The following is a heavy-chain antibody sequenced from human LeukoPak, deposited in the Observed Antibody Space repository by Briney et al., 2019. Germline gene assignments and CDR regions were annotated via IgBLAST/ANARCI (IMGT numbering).Heavy chain of an antibody. CDR2: MNTKDGNI. V-gene: IGHV1-18*01. CDR3: ARGTYYYGSGVSPVDY. Sequence: ASVKVSCKASGYTFANYGVSWVRQAPGQGLEWMGWMNTKDGNIKYARRLQDRVSMTTDTSTSTAYMDLRSLTSDDTAVYYCARGTYYYGSGVSPVDYWGQGTLVTVSS. CDR1: GYTFANYG. J-gene: IGHJ4*02. D-gene: IGHD3-10*01.